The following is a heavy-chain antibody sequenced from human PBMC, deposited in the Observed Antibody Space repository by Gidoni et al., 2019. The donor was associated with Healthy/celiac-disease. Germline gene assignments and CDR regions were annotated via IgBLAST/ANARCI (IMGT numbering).Heavy chain of an antibody. D-gene: IGHD3-22*01. CDR1: GYHFTSYY. CDR2: INPSGVST. CDR3: ARGGITMIVVAHFDY. V-gene: IGHV1-46*03. Sequence: VQLVHTGAEVKKPGDSVKVSCKASGYHFTSYYMHGVRQAPGQGLEWMGIINPSGVSTSYAQKFQGRVTMTRDASTSTVYMGLSSLSSEVTAGYYCARGGITMIVVAHFDYWGQRTLVTVSS. J-gene: IGHJ4*02.